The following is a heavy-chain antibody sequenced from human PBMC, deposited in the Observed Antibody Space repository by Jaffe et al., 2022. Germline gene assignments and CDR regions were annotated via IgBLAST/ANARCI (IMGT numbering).Heavy chain of an antibody. CDR2: ISSSSSTI. D-gene: IGHD3-3*01. CDR3: ARVYYDFWSGGLYYFDY. CDR1: GFTFSSYS. Sequence: EVQLVESGGGLVQPGGSLRLSCAASGFTFSSYSMNWVRQAPGKGLEWVSYISSSSSTIYYADSVKGRFTISRDNAKNSLYLQMNSLRAEDTAVYYCARVYYDFWSGGLYYFDYWGQGTLVTVSS. V-gene: IGHV3-48*01. J-gene: IGHJ4*02.